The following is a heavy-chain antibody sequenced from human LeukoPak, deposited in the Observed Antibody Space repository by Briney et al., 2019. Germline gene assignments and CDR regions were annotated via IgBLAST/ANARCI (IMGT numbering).Heavy chain of an antibody. D-gene: IGHD6-13*01. V-gene: IGHV4-4*07. CDR3: ATTQQLVLMRNAFDI. Sequence: PSETLSLTCTVSGGSISSYYWSWIRQPAGKGLEWIGRIYTSGSTNYNPSLKSRVTMSVDTSKNQFSLKLSSVTAADTAVYYCATTQQLVLMRNAFDIWGQGTMVTVSS. J-gene: IGHJ3*02. CDR1: GGSISSYY. CDR2: IYTSGST.